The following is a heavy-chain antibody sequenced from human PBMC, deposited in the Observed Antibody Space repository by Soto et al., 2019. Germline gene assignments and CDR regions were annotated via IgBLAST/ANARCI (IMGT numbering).Heavy chain of an antibody. J-gene: IGHJ4*02. V-gene: IGHV3-23*01. CDR1: GFTFSSYA. D-gene: IGHD3-10*01. CDR2: ISGSGGST. CDR3: VKEGLGDYCSGSGTSDLSY. Sequence: GGSLRLSCAASGFTFSSYAMSWVRQAPGKGLEWVSAISGSGGSTYYADSVKGRFTISRDNSKNTLYLQMNSLRAEDTAVYYCVKEGLGDYCSGSGTSDLSYWGQGTLVTVSS.